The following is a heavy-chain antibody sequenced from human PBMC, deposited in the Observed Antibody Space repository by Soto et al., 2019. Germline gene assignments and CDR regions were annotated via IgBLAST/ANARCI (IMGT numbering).Heavy chain of an antibody. CDR2: IYYSGST. Sequence: SETLSLTCTVSGGSIINGDYYWTWIRQPPGKGLEWIGSIYYSGSTYYNPSLKSRVTISVDTSKNQFSLKLSSVTAADTAVYYCASPKIAFYNWFDPWGQGTLVTVSS. CDR1: GGSIINGDYY. CDR3: ASPKIAFYNWFDP. J-gene: IGHJ5*02. V-gene: IGHV4-39*01. D-gene: IGHD3-3*02.